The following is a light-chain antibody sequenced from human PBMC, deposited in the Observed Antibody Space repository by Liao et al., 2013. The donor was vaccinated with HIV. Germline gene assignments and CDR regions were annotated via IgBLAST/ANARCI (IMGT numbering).Light chain of an antibody. J-gene: IGLJ3*02. CDR2: EDD. V-gene: IGLV3-1*01. CDR1: KLGDRY. CDR3: QARDTNTVV. Sequence: SYEVTQPPSVSVSPGQTARITCSADKLGDRYASWYQQKPGQSPVLVIYEDDKRPSGIPERFSGSNSGNTATLTISGTQPMDEADYYCQARDTNTVVFGGGTNLTVL.